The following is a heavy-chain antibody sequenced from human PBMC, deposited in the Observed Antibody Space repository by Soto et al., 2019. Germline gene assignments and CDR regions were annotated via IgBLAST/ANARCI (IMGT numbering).Heavy chain of an antibody. CDR2: IYAGGST. CDR3: ARVRNYEAFDI. V-gene: IGHV3-53*01. Sequence: GGSLRLSCAASGFTFINYAMSWVRQAPGKGLEWVSVIYAGGSTYYVESVKGRFIISRDDSDNTVYLQMNSLRGEDTAVYYCARVRNYEAFDIWGQGTMVTVSS. CDR1: GFTFINYA. J-gene: IGHJ3*02. D-gene: IGHD1-7*01.